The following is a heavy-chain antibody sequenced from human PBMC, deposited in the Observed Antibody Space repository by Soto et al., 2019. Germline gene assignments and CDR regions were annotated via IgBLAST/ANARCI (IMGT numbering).Heavy chain of an antibody. CDR3: ARVTAAAENVFDY. D-gene: IGHD6-13*01. CDR1: GGSISSSNW. CDR2: IYHSGST. V-gene: IGHV4-4*02. J-gene: IGHJ4*02. Sequence: SETLSLTCAVSGGSISSSNWCSWVRQPPGKGLEWIGEIYHSGSTNYNPSLKSRVTISVDKSKNQFSLKLSSVTAADTAVYYCARVTAAAENVFDYWGQGTLVTVSS.